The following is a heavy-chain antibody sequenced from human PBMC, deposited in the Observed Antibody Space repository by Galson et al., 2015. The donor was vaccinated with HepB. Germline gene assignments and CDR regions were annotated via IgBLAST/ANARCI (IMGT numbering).Heavy chain of an antibody. V-gene: IGHV1-2*04. CDR2: INPNSGGT. CDR3: ARGTGDYSSSWLDY. Sequence: SVKVSCKASGSTFTGYYMHWVRQAPGQGLEWMGWINPNSGGTNYAQKFQGWVTMTRDTSISTAYMELSRLRSDDTAVYYCARGTGDYSSSWLDYWGQGTLVTVSS. J-gene: IGHJ4*02. CDR1: GSTFTGYY. D-gene: IGHD6-13*01.